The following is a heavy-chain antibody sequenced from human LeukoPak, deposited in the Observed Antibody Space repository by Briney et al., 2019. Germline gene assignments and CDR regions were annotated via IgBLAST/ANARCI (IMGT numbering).Heavy chain of an antibody. CDR1: GDSINSTTDY. V-gene: IGHV4-39*07. Sequence: SETLSLTCTVSGDSINSTTDYWGWIRQSPGKGLEWIGSIYYSGSTYYNPSLKSRVTISIDTSKNQFSLNLRSVTAADTAVYYCATERGFIIWGDFSLGKLGARGSLVTVSS. D-gene: IGHD3-16*02. CDR3: ATERGFIIWGDFSLGKL. J-gene: IGHJ1*01. CDR2: IYYSGST.